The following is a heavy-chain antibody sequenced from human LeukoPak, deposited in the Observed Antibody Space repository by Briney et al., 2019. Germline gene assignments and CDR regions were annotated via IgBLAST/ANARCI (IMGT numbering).Heavy chain of an antibody. CDR1: GGSISSYY. V-gene: IGHV4-59*01. Sequence: PSETLSLTCTVSGGSISSYYWSWIRQPPGKGLEWIGYIYYSGSTNYNPSLKSRVTISVDTSKNQFSLKLSSVTAADTAVYYCARGNGYYYDSSGYYYYYYGMGVWGQGTTVTVSS. CDR2: IYYSGST. CDR3: ARGNGYYYDSSGYYYYYYGMGV. D-gene: IGHD3-22*01. J-gene: IGHJ6*02.